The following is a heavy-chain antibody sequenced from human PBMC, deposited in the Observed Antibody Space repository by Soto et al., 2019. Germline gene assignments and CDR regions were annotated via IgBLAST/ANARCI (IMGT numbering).Heavy chain of an antibody. Sequence: QVQLVQSGAEVKKPGSSGEVYCKASGGTLRSYTFSWVRQAPGQGLEWMGGVSPNLGGTNYAKKCQGKFTIVVDTSTSTAYMELHSLRYEDTAVYYCARDKGYCSETSCPDFDYWGQGTLVTVSS. CDR2: VSPNLGGT. V-gene: IGHV1-69*08. J-gene: IGHJ4*02. CDR3: ARDKGYCSETSCPDFDY. D-gene: IGHD2-15*01. CDR1: GGTLRSYT.